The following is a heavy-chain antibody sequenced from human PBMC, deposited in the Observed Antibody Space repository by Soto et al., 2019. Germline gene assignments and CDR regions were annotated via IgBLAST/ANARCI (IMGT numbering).Heavy chain of an antibody. J-gene: IGHJ3*02. Sequence: GGSLRLSCAASGFTFSSYSMNWVRQAPGKGLEWVASICYGGSNKYYADSVKGRFTISRDNSKNTLYLQMNSLRAEDTAVYYCARDLLSSIAAAYDAFDIWGQGTMVTVSS. CDR3: ARDLLSSIAAAYDAFDI. CDR1: GFTFSSYS. CDR2: ICYGGSNK. V-gene: IGHV3-33*08. D-gene: IGHD6-13*01.